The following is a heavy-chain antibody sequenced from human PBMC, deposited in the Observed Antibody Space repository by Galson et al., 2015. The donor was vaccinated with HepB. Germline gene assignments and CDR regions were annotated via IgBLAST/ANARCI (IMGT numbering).Heavy chain of an antibody. CDR1: GFTFSNAW. V-gene: IGHV3-15*01. D-gene: IGHD1-26*01. CDR2: IKSKTDGGTT. CDR3: TTARKRPYEWELLRYFDY. J-gene: IGHJ4*02. Sequence: SLRLSCAASGFTFSNAWMSWVRQAPGKGLEWVGRIKSKTDGGTTDYAAPVKGRFTISRDDSKNTLYLQMNSLKTEDTAVYYCTTARKRPYEWELLRYFDYWGQGTLVTVSS.